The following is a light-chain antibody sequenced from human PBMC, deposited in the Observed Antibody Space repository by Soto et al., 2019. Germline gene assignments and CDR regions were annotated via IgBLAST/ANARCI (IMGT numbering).Light chain of an antibody. J-gene: IGKJ1*01. CDR3: QQYNSYWT. CDR2: KAS. CDR1: QSIRSW. V-gene: IGKV1-5*03. Sequence: DIQMTQSPSTLSASVGDRVTITCRASQSIRSWLAWYQQKPGKAPKLLIYKASSLDSGVPSRFNGSGSGTEFTLTISRLQPDDLATYYCQQYNSYWTFGQGTKVDIK.